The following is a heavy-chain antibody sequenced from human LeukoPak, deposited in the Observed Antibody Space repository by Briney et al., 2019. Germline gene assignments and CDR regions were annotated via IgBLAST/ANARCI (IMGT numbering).Heavy chain of an antibody. D-gene: IGHD5-18*01. CDR1: GDSISGYY. CDR3: ARDRSYGPDH. CDR2: INTSGSA. V-gene: IGHV4-4*07. J-gene: IGHJ4*02. Sequence: SETLSLTCTVSGDSISGYYWSWIRQFAGKGLEWIGRINTSGSANYKPSLKSRVTMSVDTSKNQFSLKLSPVTAADTAVYYCARDRSYGPDHWGQGTLVTVSS.